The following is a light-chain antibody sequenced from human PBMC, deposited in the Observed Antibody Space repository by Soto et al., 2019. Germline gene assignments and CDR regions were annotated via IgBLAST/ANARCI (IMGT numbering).Light chain of an antibody. Sequence: EIVLTQSPGTLSLSPGERATLSCRASQSVSSSYLAWYQQKPGQAPRLLIYAASSRATGIPDRFSGSGSGTDFTLTICRLEPVDFAVYYCQQYATSPPYTFGQGTKLEIK. J-gene: IGKJ2*01. CDR2: AAS. CDR3: QQYATSPPYT. CDR1: QSVSSSY. V-gene: IGKV3-20*01.